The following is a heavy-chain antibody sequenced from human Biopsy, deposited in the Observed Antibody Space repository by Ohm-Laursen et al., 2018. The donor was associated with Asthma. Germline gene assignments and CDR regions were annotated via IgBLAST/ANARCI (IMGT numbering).Heavy chain of an antibody. D-gene: IGHD1-26*01. V-gene: IGHV3-9*01. Sequence: SLRLSCAASGFTFADYAMHWVRQAPGKGLEWVSGISWNSGSIGYADSVKGRFTISRGNAKNSLYLQMNSLRAEDTALYYCAKGEWELLEANFDYWGQGTLVTVSS. CDR1: GFTFADYA. J-gene: IGHJ4*02. CDR3: AKGEWELLEANFDY. CDR2: ISWNSGSI.